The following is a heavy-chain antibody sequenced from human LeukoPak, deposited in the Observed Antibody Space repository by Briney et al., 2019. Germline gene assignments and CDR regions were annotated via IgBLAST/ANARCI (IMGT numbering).Heavy chain of an antibody. CDR2: IKEDGSEN. D-gene: IGHD6-13*01. CDR1: GFTFSSSW. Sequence: PGGSLRLSCVASGFTFSSSWMNWVRQAPGKGLEWVANIKEDGSENTHVESVKGRFTISRDNAKNVLYLQMNSLRAEDTGMYYCARGRPTPGTDYWGQGILVTVSS. J-gene: IGHJ4*02. V-gene: IGHV3-7*04. CDR3: ARGRPTPGTDY.